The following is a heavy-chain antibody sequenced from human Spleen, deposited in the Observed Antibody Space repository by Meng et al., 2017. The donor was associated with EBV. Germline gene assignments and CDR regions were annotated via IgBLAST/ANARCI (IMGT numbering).Heavy chain of an antibody. J-gene: IGHJ4*02. CDR3: AIDGYNPYYFDH. D-gene: IGHD5-24*01. CDR2: INTKSGNP. V-gene: IGHV1-69*18. CDR1: GYTFSSYA. Sequence: QVQLGQSGSELKRPGASVKISCKASGYTFSSYAINWARQAPGQGLEWMGRINTKSGNPTYVQGRVTITADESTSTAYMELSSLRSEDTAVYYCAIDGYNPYYFDHWGQGTLVTASS.